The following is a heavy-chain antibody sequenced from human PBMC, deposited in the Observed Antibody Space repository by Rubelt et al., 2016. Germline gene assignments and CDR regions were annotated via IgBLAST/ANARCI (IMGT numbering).Heavy chain of an antibody. Sequence: APGKGLEWVGGFDPEDYETLYAQKFQGRVTMTEEISTNTAYIELSSLRSEDAAVYYCARELAGYDFWSGYQTDTRGTFDYWGQGTLVTVSS. J-gene: IGHJ4*02. CDR3: ARELAGYDFWSGYQTDTRGTFDY. CDR2: FDPEDYET. V-gene: IGHV1-24*01. D-gene: IGHD3-3*01.